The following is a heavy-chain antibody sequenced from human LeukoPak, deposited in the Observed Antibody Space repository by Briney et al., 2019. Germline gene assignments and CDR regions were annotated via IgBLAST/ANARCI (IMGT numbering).Heavy chain of an antibody. CDR2: ISSSSSYI. J-gene: IGHJ6*04. Sequence: GGSLRLSCAASGFTFSSYSMNWVRQAPGKGLEWFSSISSSSSYIYYADSVKGRFTISRDNAKNSLYLQMNSLRAEDTAVYYCAREPRYYYGMDVWGKGTTVTVSS. V-gene: IGHV3-21*01. CDR1: GFTFSSYS. CDR3: AREPRYYYGMDV.